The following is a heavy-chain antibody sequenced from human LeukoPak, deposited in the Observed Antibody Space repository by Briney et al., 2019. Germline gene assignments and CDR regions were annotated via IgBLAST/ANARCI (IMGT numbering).Heavy chain of an antibody. CDR1: GYTFTGYY. Sequence: ASVKVSCKASGYTFTGYYMHWVRQAPGQGLEWMGWINPNSGGTNYAQKFQGRVTMTRDTSISTAYMELSRLRSDDTAVYYCASDIVVAPAAPPRDYWGQGTLVTVSS. J-gene: IGHJ4*02. CDR3: ASDIVVAPAAPPRDY. D-gene: IGHD2-2*01. V-gene: IGHV1-2*02. CDR2: INPNSGGT.